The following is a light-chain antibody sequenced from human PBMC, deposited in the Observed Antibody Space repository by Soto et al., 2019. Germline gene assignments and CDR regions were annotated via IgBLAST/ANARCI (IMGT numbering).Light chain of an antibody. V-gene: IGLV1-36*01. J-gene: IGLJ2*01. Sequence: QSVLTQPPSVSQAPRQRVTISCSGSSSNIGNNAVNWYQQLPGKAPKLLIYYDDLLPSGVADRFSGSKSGTSASLAISGLQSEDEADYYCAAWDDSLNAPVFGGGTKLAVL. CDR2: YDD. CDR3: AAWDDSLNAPV. CDR1: SSNIGNNA.